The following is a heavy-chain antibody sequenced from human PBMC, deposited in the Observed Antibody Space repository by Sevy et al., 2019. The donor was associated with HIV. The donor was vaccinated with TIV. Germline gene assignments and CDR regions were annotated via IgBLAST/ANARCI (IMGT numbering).Heavy chain of an antibody. D-gene: IGHD2-8*01. CDR2: INGNSDAI. Sequence: GGSLRLSCAASGFTFSTYSMNWVRQAPGKGLEWISYINGNSDAIYYAESVRGRSTISRDNAQNSLYLQMNSLRDEDTAVYYCARDFVYASDYWGQGTLVTVSS. CDR1: GFTFSTYS. J-gene: IGHJ4*02. CDR3: ARDFVYASDY. V-gene: IGHV3-48*02.